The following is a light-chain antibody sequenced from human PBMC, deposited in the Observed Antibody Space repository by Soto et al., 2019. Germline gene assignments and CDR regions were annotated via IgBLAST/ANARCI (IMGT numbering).Light chain of an antibody. CDR2: DVS. V-gene: IGLV2-14*01. CDR3: NSYTTSSTYV. J-gene: IGLJ1*01. CDR1: SSDVGGYNY. Sequence: QSALTQPASVSGSPGQPITISCTGTSSDVGGYNYVSWYQQHPGKAPKVMIYDVSNRRSGVSNRFSGSKSGNTASLTISGLQAEDEADYYCNSYTTSSTYVFGTGTKLTVL.